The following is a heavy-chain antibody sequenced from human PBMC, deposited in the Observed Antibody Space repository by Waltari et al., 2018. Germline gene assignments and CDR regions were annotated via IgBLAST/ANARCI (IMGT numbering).Heavy chain of an antibody. D-gene: IGHD5-12*01. CDR2: INPSGST. V-gene: IGHV4-34*01. Sequence: QVQLQQWGAGLLKPSETLSLTCAVYGGSFSGYYWSWIRQPPGKGPEWIGEINPSGSTNDNPSPKSRVTISVDTSKNQFSLKLGSVTAADTAVYYCAREGKTVATQYYYYYCMDVWGKGTTVTVSS. J-gene: IGHJ6*03. CDR1: GGSFSGYY. CDR3: AREGKTVATQYYYYYCMDV.